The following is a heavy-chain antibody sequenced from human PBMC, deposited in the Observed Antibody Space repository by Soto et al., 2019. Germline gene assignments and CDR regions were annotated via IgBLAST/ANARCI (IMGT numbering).Heavy chain of an antibody. CDR1: GGSFSGYY. CDR3: ARGRLTVAGNWDFDY. V-gene: IGHV4-34*01. J-gene: IGHJ4*02. CDR2: INHSGST. Sequence: QVQLQQWGAGLLKPSETLSLTCAVYGGSFSGYYWSWIRQPPGKGLEWIGEINHSGSTNYNPSLKGRVTISVDTSKNQFSLKLSSVTAADTAVYYCARGRLTVAGNWDFDYWGQGTLVTVSS. D-gene: IGHD6-19*01.